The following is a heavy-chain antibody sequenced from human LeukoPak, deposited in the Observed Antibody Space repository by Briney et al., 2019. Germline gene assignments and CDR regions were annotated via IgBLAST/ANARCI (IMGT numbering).Heavy chain of an antibody. CDR2: INPNSGGT. CDR1: GYTFTGYY. J-gene: IGHJ5*02. Sequence: ASVKVSCKASGYTFTGYYMHWVRQAPGQGLEWMGWINPNSGGTNYAQKLQGRVTMTTDTSTSTAYMELRSLRSDDTAVYYCARAVVVVVAATRGRFDPWGQGTLVTVSS. CDR3: ARAVVVVVAATRGRFDP. V-gene: IGHV1-2*02. D-gene: IGHD2-15*01.